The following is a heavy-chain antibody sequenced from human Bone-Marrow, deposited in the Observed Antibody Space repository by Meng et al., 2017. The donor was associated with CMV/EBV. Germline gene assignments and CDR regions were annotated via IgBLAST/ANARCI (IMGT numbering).Heavy chain of an antibody. CDR2: TYYRSKWYN. CDR1: VSSNSAA. J-gene: IGHJ5*02. CDR3: AFSNCSSTSCWDWFDP. Sequence: VSSNSAAWNWNRQSPSRGLEWLGRTYYRSKWYNDYAVSVKSRIPINPDTSKNQFSLQLNSVTPEDTAVYYCAFSNCSSTSCWDWFDPWGQGTLVTVSS. V-gene: IGHV6-1*01. D-gene: IGHD2-2*01.